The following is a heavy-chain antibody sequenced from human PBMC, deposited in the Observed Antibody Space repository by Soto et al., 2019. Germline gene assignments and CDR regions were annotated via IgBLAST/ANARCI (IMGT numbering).Heavy chain of an antibody. CDR2: INSGSSKI. D-gene: IGHD2-2*01. CDR3: TRDPHALDY. Sequence: GGSLRLSCAASGFTFSSYSMNWVRQAPGKGLEWLSYINSGSSKIHYADSVKGRFTISRDNARNSLYLQMNSLRDEDTAVYYCTRDPHALDYWVQGTQVTVSS. V-gene: IGHV3-48*02. CDR1: GFTFSSYS. J-gene: IGHJ4*02.